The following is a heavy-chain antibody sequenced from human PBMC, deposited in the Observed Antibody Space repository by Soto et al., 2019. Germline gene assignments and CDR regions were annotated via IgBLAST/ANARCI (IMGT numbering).Heavy chain of an antibody. Sequence: HPGGSLRLSCAASGFTFSSYAMHWVRQAPGKGLEWVAVISYDGSNKYYADSVKGRFTISRDNSKNTLYLQMNSLRAEGTAVYYCARVREYSGGMDVWGQGTTVTVSS. J-gene: IGHJ6*02. V-gene: IGHV3-30-3*01. CDR2: ISYDGSNK. CDR1: GFTFSSYA. CDR3: ARVREYSGGMDV. D-gene: IGHD3-10*01.